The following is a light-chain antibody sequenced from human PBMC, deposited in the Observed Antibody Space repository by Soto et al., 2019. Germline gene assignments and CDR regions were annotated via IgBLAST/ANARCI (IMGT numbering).Light chain of an antibody. V-gene: IGLV2-11*01. CDR3: CSYAGRDIVV. CDR2: DVS. J-gene: IGLJ2*01. CDR1: SSDVGGYTY. Sequence: QSALTQPRSVSGSPGHSVAISCTGTSSDVGGYTYVAWYRQYPGKAPKLMLYDVSKRPSGVPDRFSGSKSGNTASLTISGLQAEDEADYYCCSYAGRDIVVFGVGTKVTVL.